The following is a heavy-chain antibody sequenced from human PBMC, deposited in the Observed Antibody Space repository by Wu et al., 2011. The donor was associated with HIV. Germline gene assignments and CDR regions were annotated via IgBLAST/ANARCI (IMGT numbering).Heavy chain of an antibody. CDR3: ARDYSSGWYTAPWGNWFDP. CDR2: ISAYNGDX. Sequence: QVQLVQSGAEVKKPGASMKVSCKASGYTFTSYGISWVRQAPGQGLEWMGWISAYNGDXNYAQKLQGRVTMTTDTSTSTAYMELRSLRSDDTAVYYCARDYSSGWYTAPWGNWFDPWGQGTLVTVSS. V-gene: IGHV1-18*01. CDR1: GYTFTSYG. D-gene: IGHD6-19*01. J-gene: IGHJ5*02.